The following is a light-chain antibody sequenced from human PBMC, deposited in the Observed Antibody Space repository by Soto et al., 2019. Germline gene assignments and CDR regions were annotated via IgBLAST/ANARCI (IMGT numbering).Light chain of an antibody. J-gene: IGKJ5*01. CDR2: GAS. Sequence: EIVMTQSPATLSVSPGERATLSCRASQSVYSNLAWYQQKPGQAPRLLIFGASTRATGIPARFSGSGSGTEFTLTISSLQSEDFAVYYCQQYNSWPPITFGQGTRLEIK. CDR1: QSVYSN. V-gene: IGKV3-15*01. CDR3: QQYNSWPPIT.